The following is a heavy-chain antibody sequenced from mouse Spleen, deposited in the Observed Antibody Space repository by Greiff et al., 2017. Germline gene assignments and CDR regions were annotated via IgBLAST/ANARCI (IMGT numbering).Heavy chain of an antibody. J-gene: IGHJ3*01. Sequence: VQLQQSGPELVKPGASVKISCKASGYAFSSSWMNWVKQRPGKGLEWIGRIYPGDGDTNYNGKFKGKATLTADKSSSTAYMQLSSLTSEDSAVYSCARSRDYDRGFAYWGQGTLVTVSA. CDR2: IYPGDGDT. CDR3: ARSRDYDRGFAY. CDR1: GYAFSSSW. D-gene: IGHD2-4*01. V-gene: IGHV1-82*01.